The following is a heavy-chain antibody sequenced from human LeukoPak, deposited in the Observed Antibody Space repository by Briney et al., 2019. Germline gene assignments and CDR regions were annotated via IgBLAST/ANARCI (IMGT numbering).Heavy chain of an antibody. D-gene: IGHD1-26*01. Sequence: GGSLRLSCAASGFTFSDYSMSWVRQAPGKGLDWVSSISRTSSYIYYAGSVKGRFTVSRDNAKNSLYLQMNSLRAEDTAVYYCARVLEATTFDPWGQGALVTVSS. CDR3: ARVLEATTFDP. V-gene: IGHV3-21*01. CDR2: ISRTSSYI. CDR1: GFTFSDYS. J-gene: IGHJ5*02.